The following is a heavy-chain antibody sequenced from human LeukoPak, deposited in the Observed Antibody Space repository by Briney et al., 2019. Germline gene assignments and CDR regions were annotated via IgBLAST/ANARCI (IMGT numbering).Heavy chain of an antibody. CDR3: ARRGGYYYDSSAHFDY. D-gene: IGHD3-22*01. V-gene: IGHV4-30-4*01. J-gene: IGHJ4*02. Sequence: PSQTLSLTCTVSGGSISSGDYYWSWIRQPPGKGLEWIGYIYYSGSTYYNPSLKSRVTISVDMSKNQFSLKLSSVTAADTAVYYCARRGGYYYDSSAHFDYWGQGTLVTVSS. CDR1: GGSISSGDYY. CDR2: IYYSGST.